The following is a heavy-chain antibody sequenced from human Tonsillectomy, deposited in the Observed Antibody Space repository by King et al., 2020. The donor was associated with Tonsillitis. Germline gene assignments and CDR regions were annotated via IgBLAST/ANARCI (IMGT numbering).Heavy chain of an antibody. CDR2: IYYSGST. V-gene: IGHV4-59*08. CDR3: ARRSYAGYNSPYNWFDP. CDR1: GGSISSYY. D-gene: IGHD3-16*01. Sequence: QLQESGPGLVKPSETLSLTCTVSGGSISSYYWSWLRQPPGKGLEWIGYIYYSGSTNYNPPLKSRVTISVDTSKNQFSLKLSSVTAADTSVYYCARRSYAGYNSPYNWFDPWGQGTLVTVSS. J-gene: IGHJ5*02.